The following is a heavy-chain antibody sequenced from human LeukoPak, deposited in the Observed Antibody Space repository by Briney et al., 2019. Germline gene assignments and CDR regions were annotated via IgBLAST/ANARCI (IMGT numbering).Heavy chain of an antibody. CDR3: ARLRGAVTGTDPFDY. D-gene: IGHD6-19*01. J-gene: IGHJ4*02. V-gene: IGHV3-21*01. CDR1: GFTYSSYS. CDR2: ISGSSSYI. Sequence: PGGSLRLSCAVSGFTYSSYSMNWVRQVPGKGLEWVSSISGSSSYIYYADSVKGRFTISRDNAKKSLNLQMSSLRADDTAVYYCARLRGAVTGTDPFDYWGQGTLVTVSS.